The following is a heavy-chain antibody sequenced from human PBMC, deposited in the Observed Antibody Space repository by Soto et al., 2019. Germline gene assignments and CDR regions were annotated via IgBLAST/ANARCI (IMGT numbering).Heavy chain of an antibody. Sequence: LRLSCAASGFTFSSYGMHWVRQSPGKGLEWVAVISYDGSNKYYADSVKGRFTISRDNSKNTLYLQMNSLRAEDTAVYYCAKGYLEGYDYWGQGTLVTVSS. CDR1: GFTFSSYG. V-gene: IGHV3-30*18. J-gene: IGHJ4*02. CDR3: AKGYLEGYDY. D-gene: IGHD1-1*01. CDR2: ISYDGSNK.